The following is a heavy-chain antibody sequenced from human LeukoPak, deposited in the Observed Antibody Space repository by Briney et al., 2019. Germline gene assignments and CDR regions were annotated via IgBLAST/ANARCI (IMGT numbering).Heavy chain of an antibody. CDR1: GYSFTSYG. Sequence: GASVKVSCKASGYSFTSYGLSWLRQAPGRGLECMGWISTYNGNTNYAQKLQGRVSMTTDTSTTTAYVELRGLTSDDTAVYYCAVRRGTLPYYFDFWGQGTPVTVSS. D-gene: IGHD1-14*01. CDR2: ISTYNGNT. J-gene: IGHJ4*02. V-gene: IGHV1-18*01. CDR3: AVRRGTLPYYFDF.